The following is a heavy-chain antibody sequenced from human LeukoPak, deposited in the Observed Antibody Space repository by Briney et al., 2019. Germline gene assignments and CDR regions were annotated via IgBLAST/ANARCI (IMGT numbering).Heavy chain of an antibody. D-gene: IGHD3-22*01. CDR3: ARVIKLNYDSSGYPNWFDP. V-gene: IGHV4-39*07. CDR1: GGSISSSSYY. J-gene: IGHJ5*02. CDR2: IYYSGST. Sequence: SETLSLTCTVSGGSISSSSYYWGWIRQPPGKGLEWIGSIYYSGSTYYNPSLKSRVTISVDTPKNQFSLKLSSVTAADTAVYYCARVIKLNYDSSGYPNWFDPWGQGTLVTVSS.